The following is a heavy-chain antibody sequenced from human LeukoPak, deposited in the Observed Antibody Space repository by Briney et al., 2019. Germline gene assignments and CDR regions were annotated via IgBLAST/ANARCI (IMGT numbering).Heavy chain of an antibody. D-gene: IGHD1-1*01. Sequence: PGGSLRLSCVVSTFTFSTSAMSWVRQAPGKGLEWVSGIGGGGTEYYADSVKGRFIISSDSSQNLVHLQMNSLTVEDTAVYYCARAQRALDYWGQGTLVTVSS. V-gene: IGHV3-23*01. CDR3: ARAQRALDY. CDR2: IGGGGTE. J-gene: IGHJ4*02. CDR1: TFTFSTSA.